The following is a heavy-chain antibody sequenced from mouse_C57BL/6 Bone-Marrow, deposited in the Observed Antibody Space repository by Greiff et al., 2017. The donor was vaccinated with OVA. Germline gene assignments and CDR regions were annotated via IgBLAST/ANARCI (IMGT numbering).Heavy chain of an antibody. D-gene: IGHD1-1*01. CDR1: GYTFTSYW. CDR3: VYYGSSYYFDY. V-gene: IGHV1-5*01. J-gene: IGHJ2*01. CDR2: IYPGNSDP. Sequence: VQLQQSGTVLARPGASVKMSCKTSGYTFTSYWLHWVKQRPGQGLDWIGAIYPGNSDPSYNQKFKGKAKLTAVTSASTAYMELSSLTNEDSAVYYCVYYGSSYYFDYWGQGTTLTVSS.